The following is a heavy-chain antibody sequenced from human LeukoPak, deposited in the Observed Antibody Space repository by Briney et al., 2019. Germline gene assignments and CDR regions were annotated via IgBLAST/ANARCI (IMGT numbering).Heavy chain of an antibody. D-gene: IGHD6-19*01. Sequence: GGSLRLSCAASGFTFSSYAMNWVRQAPGKGLEWVSSISSSSSYIYYADSVKGRFTISRDNAKNSLYLQMNNLRAEDTAVYYCARDHGYSSGWSDYWGQGTLVTVSS. CDR3: ARDHGYSSGWSDY. J-gene: IGHJ4*02. CDR1: GFTFSSYA. V-gene: IGHV3-21*01. CDR2: ISSSSSYI.